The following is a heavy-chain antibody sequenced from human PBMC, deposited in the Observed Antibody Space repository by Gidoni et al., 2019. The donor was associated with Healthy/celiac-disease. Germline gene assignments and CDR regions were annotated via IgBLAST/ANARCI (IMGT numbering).Heavy chain of an antibody. J-gene: IGHJ4*02. Sequence: EVQLLESGGGLVQPGGSLRLSCAASGFTFSSYAMSWVRQAPGKGLGWVSAISGSGGSTYYADSVKGRFTISRDNSKNTLYLQMNSLRAEDTAVYYCARRGAVAGIGYYFDYWGQGTLVTVSS. D-gene: IGHD6-19*01. CDR3: ARRGAVAGIGYYFDY. CDR2: ISGSGGST. CDR1: GFTFSSYA. V-gene: IGHV3-23*01.